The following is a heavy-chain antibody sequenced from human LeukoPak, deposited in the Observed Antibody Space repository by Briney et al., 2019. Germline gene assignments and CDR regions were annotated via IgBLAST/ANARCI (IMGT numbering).Heavy chain of an antibody. J-gene: IGHJ4*02. V-gene: IGHV1-69*04. CDR3: ARSIDGSGSYLVY. D-gene: IGHD3-10*01. Sequence: ASVKVSCKASGGTFSGYAISWVRQAPGQGLEWMGRIIPILGIANYAQKFQGRVTITADKSTSTAYMELSSLRSEDTAVYYCARSIDGSGSYLVYWGQGTLVTVSS. CDR2: IIPILGIA. CDR1: GGTFSGYA.